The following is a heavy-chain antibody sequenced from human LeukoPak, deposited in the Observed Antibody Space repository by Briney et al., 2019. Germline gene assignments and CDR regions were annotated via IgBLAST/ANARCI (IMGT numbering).Heavy chain of an antibody. CDR3: ARQGSGGRSFDV. CDR1: GVSITTYY. V-gene: IGHV4-4*07. Sequence: PSETLSLTCTVSGVSITTYYWTWIRQPAGKGLECIGSIHTSGSTTYNPSLTSRVTMSVETSKNQFSLRLSSVTAADTAAYYCARQGSGGRSFDVWGQGTMVTVSS. CDR2: IHTSGST. J-gene: IGHJ3*01. D-gene: IGHD1-26*01.